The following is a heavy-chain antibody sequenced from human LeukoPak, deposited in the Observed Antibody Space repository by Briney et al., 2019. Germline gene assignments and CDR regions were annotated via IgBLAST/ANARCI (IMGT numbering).Heavy chain of an antibody. V-gene: IGHV3-23*01. CDR2: ISPSGGIT. Sequence: GGSLRLSCAASGFTFSSHGMNWVRQAPGKGLEWVSGISPSGGITYYTDSVKGGFTISRDNSKNTVSLQMNSLRAEDTAVYYCAELGITMIGGVWGKGTTVTISS. J-gene: IGHJ6*04. D-gene: IGHD3-10*02. CDR3: AELGITMIGGV. CDR1: GFTFSSHG.